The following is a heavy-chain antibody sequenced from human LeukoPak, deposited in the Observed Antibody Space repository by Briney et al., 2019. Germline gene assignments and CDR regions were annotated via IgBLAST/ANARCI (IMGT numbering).Heavy chain of an antibody. Sequence: SETLSLTCTVSGYSISRGYYWGWIRQPPGKGLEWIGSIYHSGSTYYNPSLKSRVTISVDTSKNQCSLKLSSVTAADTAVYYCARISSSNWYNERGAFDVWGQGTMVTVSS. V-gene: IGHV4-38-2*02. J-gene: IGHJ3*01. D-gene: IGHD6-13*01. CDR2: IYHSGST. CDR3: ARISSSNWYNERGAFDV. CDR1: GYSISRGYY.